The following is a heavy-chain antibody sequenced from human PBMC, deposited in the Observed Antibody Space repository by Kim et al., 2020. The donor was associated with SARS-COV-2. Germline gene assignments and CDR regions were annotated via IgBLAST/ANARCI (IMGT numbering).Heavy chain of an antibody. CDR3: ARGLRWLQLLGGYYFDY. D-gene: IGHD5-12*01. CDR2: INHSGST. CDR1: GGSFSGYY. V-gene: IGHV4-34*01. J-gene: IGHJ4*02. Sequence: SETLSLTCAVYGGSFSGYYWSWIRQPPGKGLEWIGEINHSGSTNYNPSLKSRVTISVDTSKNQFSLKLSSVTAADTAVYYCARGLRWLQLLGGYYFDYWGQGTLVTVSS.